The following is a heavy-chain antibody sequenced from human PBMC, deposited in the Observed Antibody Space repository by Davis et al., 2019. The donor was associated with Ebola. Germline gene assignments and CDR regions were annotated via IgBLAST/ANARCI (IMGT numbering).Heavy chain of an antibody. D-gene: IGHD3-3*01. V-gene: IGHV3-30-3*01. J-gene: IGHJ4*02. CDR1: GFTFSSYA. Sequence: PGGSLRLSCAASGFTFSSYAMHWVRQAPGKGLEWVAVISYDGSNKYYADSVKGRFTISRDNSKNTLYLQKNSLRAEDTAVYYCARDGADFWSGLHDYWGQGTLVTVSS. CDR3: ARDGADFWSGLHDY. CDR2: ISYDGSNK.